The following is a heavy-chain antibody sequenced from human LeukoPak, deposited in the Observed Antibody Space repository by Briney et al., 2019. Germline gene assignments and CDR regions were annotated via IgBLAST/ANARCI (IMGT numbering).Heavy chain of an antibody. CDR1: GYTLTSYA. V-gene: IGHV1-3*01. D-gene: IGHD6-19*01. J-gene: IGHJ5*02. Sequence: ASVKVSCKASGYTLTSYAMHWVRQAPGQRLEWMGWLNAGNGNTKYSQKFQGRVTITRDTSASTAYMELSSLRSEDTAVYYCARDTYSSGWENWFDPWGQGTLVTVSS. CDR3: ARDTYSSGWENWFDP. CDR2: LNAGNGNT.